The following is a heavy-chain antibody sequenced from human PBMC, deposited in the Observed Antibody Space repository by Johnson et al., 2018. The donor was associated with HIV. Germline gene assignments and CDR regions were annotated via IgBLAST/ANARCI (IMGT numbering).Heavy chain of an antibody. D-gene: IGHD4/OR15-4a*01. CDR1: GFTFSSYG. CDR3: ARVGANFDAFDI. CDR2: IWYDGSNV. Sequence: QVQLVESGGGVVQPGGSLRLSCAASGFTFSSYGMHWVRQAPGKGLEWVAAIWYDGSNVYYADSVRGRFTISRDNSTSSLYLQMNILRAEDTAVYYCARVGANFDAFDIWGQGTMVTVSS. J-gene: IGHJ3*02. V-gene: IGHV3-33*01.